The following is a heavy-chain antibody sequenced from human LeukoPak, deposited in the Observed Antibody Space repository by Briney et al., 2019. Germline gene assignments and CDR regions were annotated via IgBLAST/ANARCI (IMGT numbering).Heavy chain of an antibody. V-gene: IGHV4-30-2*01. Sequence: SETLSLTCAVSGGSTSSGGYSWSWIRQPPGKGLEWIGYIYHSGSTYYNPSLKSRVTISVDRSKNQFSLKLSSVTAADTAVYYCARGARDYYDILTGHDAFDIWGQGTMVTVSS. J-gene: IGHJ3*02. CDR3: ARGARDYYDILTGHDAFDI. D-gene: IGHD3-9*01. CDR1: GGSTSSGGYS. CDR2: IYHSGST.